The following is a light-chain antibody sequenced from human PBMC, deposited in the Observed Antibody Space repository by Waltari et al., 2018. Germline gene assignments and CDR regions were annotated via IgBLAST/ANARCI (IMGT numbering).Light chain of an antibody. CDR3: QQYSSDSHS. J-gene: IGKJ2*01. V-gene: IGKV1-5*03. CDR1: QSISTW. Sequence: DIQMTQSPSSLSASVGDRVTITCQASQSISTWLAWFQLKPGKAPKLLIYKASNLESGVPSRFSGSGSGTEFTLTIGSLLPEDFASYYCQQYSSDSHSFGQGTRLEI. CDR2: KAS.